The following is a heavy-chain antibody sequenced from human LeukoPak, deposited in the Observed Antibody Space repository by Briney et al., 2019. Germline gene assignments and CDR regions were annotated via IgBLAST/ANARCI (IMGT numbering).Heavy chain of an antibody. D-gene: IGHD3-10*01. CDR2: ISGTGGST. Sequence: PGGTLRLSCAASGFTFSSYGMSWVRQAPGKGLEWVSAISGTGGSTYYADSVKGRFTISRDNAKNTLYLQMSSLRAEDTAVYYCTRGGVDYWGQGTLVTVSS. CDR3: TRGGVDY. V-gene: IGHV3-23*01. J-gene: IGHJ4*02. CDR1: GFTFSSYG.